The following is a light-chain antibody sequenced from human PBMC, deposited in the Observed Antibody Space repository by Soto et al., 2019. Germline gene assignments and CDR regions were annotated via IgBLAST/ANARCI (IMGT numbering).Light chain of an antibody. CDR1: QSIRNN. V-gene: IGKV3-15*01. CDR3: QQYDNWPPYT. CDR2: GAS. Sequence: EIVMTQSPATLSVSPGERATLYCRASQSIRNNLIWYQQKSGQAPRLLIYGASTRATGIPARFSGSGSGTEFTLTISSLQSEDFAVYYCQQYDNWPPYTFGQGTKGDI. J-gene: IGKJ2*01.